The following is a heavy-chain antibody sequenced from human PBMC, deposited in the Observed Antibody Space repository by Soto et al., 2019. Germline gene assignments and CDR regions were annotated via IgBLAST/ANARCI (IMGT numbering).Heavy chain of an antibody. CDR2: ISYDGSNN. CDR3: ARDTSGCVDY. D-gene: IGHD3-22*01. V-gene: IGHV3-30-3*01. J-gene: IGHJ4*02. CDR1: GFTFSSYA. Sequence: QVQLVESGGGVVQPGRSLRLSCAASGFTFSSYAMHWVRQAPGKGLEWVALISYDGSNNYYADSVKGRFTISRDNSKNTLYVQMNSLRAEDTAVYYCARDTSGCVDYRGQGTLVTVSS.